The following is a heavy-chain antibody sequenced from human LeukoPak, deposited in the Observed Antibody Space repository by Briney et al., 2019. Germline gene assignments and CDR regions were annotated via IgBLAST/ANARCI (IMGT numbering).Heavy chain of an antibody. V-gene: IGHV3-15*01. CDR3: ATDDYYARSGPSGADYFDY. D-gene: IGHD3-22*01. CDR1: GFSFSGAW. Sequence: MPGGSLRLSCGASGFSFSGAWMSWVRQAPGKGLEWVARIKSKRDGEATDYAAPVKGRFSISRDDSKTTLYLQMNSLKTEDTAMYYCATDDYYARSGPSGADYFDYWGQGILVTVSS. CDR2: IKSKRDGEAT. J-gene: IGHJ4*02.